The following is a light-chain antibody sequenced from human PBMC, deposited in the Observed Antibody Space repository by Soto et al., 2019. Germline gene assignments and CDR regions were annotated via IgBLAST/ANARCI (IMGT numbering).Light chain of an antibody. J-gene: IGKJ2*01. CDR3: QQYGSSIMYT. Sequence: ENVLTQSPGTLSLSPGERATLSCRASQSLTRNYLAWYQQKPGQAPRLLFFGASTRATGIPDRFSGSGSGTDFVLTISRLEPEDFAVYYCQQYGSSIMYTFGQGTKVDIK. CDR2: GAS. V-gene: IGKV3-20*01. CDR1: QSLTRNY.